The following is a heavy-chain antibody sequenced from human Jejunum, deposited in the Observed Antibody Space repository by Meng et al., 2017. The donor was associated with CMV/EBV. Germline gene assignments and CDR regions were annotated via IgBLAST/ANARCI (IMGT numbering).Heavy chain of an antibody. D-gene: IGHD1-1*01. J-gene: IGHJ4*01. Sequence: CAASGFTFRDCPMHWVRLAPGKGLEWVAGINILGETSYHAGSVMGRFTIFRDDSKNTLYLQMNGLRGEDTAIYHCARENEYDNYFDLWGRGTQVTVSS. CDR2: INILGETS. CDR3: ARENEYDNYFDL. V-gene: IGHV3-30*03. CDR1: GFTFRDCP.